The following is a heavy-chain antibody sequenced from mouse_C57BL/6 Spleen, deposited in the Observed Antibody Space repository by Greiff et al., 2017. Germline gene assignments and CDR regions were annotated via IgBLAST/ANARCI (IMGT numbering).Heavy chain of an antibody. J-gene: IGHJ3*01. V-gene: IGHV1-52*01. CDR2: IDPSDSET. CDR1: GYTFTSYW. Sequence: QVQLQQPGAELVRPGSSVKLSCKASGYTFTSYWMHWVKQRPIQGLEWIGNIDPSDSETHYNQKFKDKATLTVDKSSSTAYMQLSSLTSEDSAVYYWASEGALTWFAYWGQGTLVTVSA. CDR3: ASEGALTWFAY.